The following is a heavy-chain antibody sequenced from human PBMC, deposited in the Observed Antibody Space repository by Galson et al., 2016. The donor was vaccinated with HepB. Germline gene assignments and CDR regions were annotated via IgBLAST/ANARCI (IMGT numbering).Heavy chain of an antibody. CDR1: GFMFSRYW. V-gene: IGHV3-7*04. Sequence: SLRLSCAASGFMFSRYWMSWVRQAPGKGLEWVANIKYDGSEKYFVDSVKGRFTISRDNAKNSVYLQMNSLRPEDPAVYHCVRGHFWIGYYDYWGHGILVTVSS. D-gene: IGHD3-3*02. J-gene: IGHJ4*01. CDR2: IKYDGSEK. CDR3: VRGHFWIGYYDY.